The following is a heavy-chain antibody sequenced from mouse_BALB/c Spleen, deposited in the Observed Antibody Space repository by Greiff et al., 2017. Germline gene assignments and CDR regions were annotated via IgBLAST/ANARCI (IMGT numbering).Heavy chain of an antibody. D-gene: IGHD1-1*01. Sequence: QVQLQQPGAELVKPGASVKLSCKASGYTFTSYWMHWVKQRPGQGLEWIGEINPSNGRTNYNEKFKGKATLTADTSSSTAYMQLSSLTSEDSAIYYCARGYYGSSPYYFDYWGQGTTLTVSS. CDR2: INPSNGRT. CDR3: ARGYYGSSPYYFDY. J-gene: IGHJ2*01. CDR1: GYTFTSYW. V-gene: IGHV1S81*02.